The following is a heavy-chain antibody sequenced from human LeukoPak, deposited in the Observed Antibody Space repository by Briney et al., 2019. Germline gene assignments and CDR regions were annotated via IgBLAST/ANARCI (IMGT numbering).Heavy chain of an antibody. CDR3: AIIPTNYYDSSGYYGGHDY. V-gene: IGHV1-8*01. CDR1: GYTFTSYD. Sequence: ASVKVSCKASGYTFTSYDINWVRQATGQGLEWIGWMNPNSGNTGYAQKFQGRVTMTRNTSISTAYMELSSLRSEDTAVYYCAIIPTNYYDSSGYYGGHDYWGQGTLVTVSS. CDR2: MNPNSGNT. J-gene: IGHJ4*02. D-gene: IGHD3-22*01.